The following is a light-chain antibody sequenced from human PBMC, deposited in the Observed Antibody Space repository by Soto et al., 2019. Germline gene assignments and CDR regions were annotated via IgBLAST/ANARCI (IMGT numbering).Light chain of an antibody. CDR2: GTS. V-gene: IGKV3-15*01. CDR3: QQYNNWPPLT. CDR1: QSVNFN. Sequence: EIVMTQSPATLSVSPGETVTLSCRASQSVNFNLAWYQQKPGQAPRLLISGTSTRATGVAARFSGSGSGTEFTLTISSLQSEDFAVYYCQQYNNWPPLTFGGGTKVEIK. J-gene: IGKJ4*01.